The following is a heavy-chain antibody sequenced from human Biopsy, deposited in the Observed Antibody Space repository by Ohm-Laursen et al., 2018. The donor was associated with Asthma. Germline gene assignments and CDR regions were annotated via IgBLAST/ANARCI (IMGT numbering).Heavy chain of an antibody. CDR2: IDPNSGGT. J-gene: IGHJ2*01. V-gene: IGHV1-2*06. CDR1: GYPFTDYY. CDR3: ARIKIRIGAGTDRYFDL. Sequence: GASVKVSCKASGYPFTDYYVHWVRQAPGQGLEWMGRIDPNSGGTNYAQKFLGRVTMTWDTSVNTAFMVLSRLRSDDTAVYYCARIKIRIGAGTDRYFDLWGRGTLVTVSS. D-gene: IGHD3-16*01.